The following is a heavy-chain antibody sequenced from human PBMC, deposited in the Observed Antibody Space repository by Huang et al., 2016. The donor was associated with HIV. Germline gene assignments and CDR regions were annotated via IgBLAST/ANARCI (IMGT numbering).Heavy chain of an antibody. D-gene: IGHD3-10*01. Sequence: EVQLVESGGGLVKPGGYLRLSCVASGFTFTNYAMNWVRQAPGKGLEGVSAIVSSSSYRYYADSVKGRFTISRDDAKNSLYLQMNSLRAEDTAVYYCARPQGDKVRGIIRSYYYYYGMDVWGRGTTVTVSS. V-gene: IGHV3-21*06. CDR1: GFTFTNYA. J-gene: IGHJ6*02. CDR2: IVSSSSYR. CDR3: ARPQGDKVRGIIRSYYYYYGMDV.